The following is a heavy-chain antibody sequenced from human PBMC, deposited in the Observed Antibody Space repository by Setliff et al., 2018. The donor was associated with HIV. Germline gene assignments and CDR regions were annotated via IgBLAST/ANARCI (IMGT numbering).Heavy chain of an antibody. J-gene: IGHJ3*02. D-gene: IGHD6-19*01. CDR2: INPSGGST. Sequence: ASVKVSCKASGYTFTSYYMHWVRQAPGQGLEWMGIINPSGGSTSYAQKFLGRVTMTRDTSTSTVYMELSSLRSGDTAVYYCARGYSSGWRAFDIWGQGTMVTVSS. V-gene: IGHV1-46*01. CDR3: ARGYSSGWRAFDI. CDR1: GYTFTSYY.